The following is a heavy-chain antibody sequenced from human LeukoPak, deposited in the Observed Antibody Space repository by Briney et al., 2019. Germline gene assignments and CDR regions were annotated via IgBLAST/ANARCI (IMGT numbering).Heavy chain of an antibody. CDR1: GFTFSSYW. D-gene: IGHD3-16*01. CDR3: ARDKPRGSYDGSIFDS. Sequence: GGSLRLSCEVSGFTFSSYWMSWVRQAPGKGLEWVAIISYDGGEIYYVDSVKGRFTLSRDNAKSSVYLRMNSLRAEDAAVYYCARDKPRGSYDGSIFDSWGQGTLVTVSS. V-gene: IGHV3-7*01. CDR2: ISYDGGEI. J-gene: IGHJ4*02.